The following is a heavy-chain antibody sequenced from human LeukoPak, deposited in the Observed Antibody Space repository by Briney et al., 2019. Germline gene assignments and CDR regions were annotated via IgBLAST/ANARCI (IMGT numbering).Heavy chain of an antibody. CDR3: ASGRALDY. Sequence: GGSLRLSCAASGFTFSSYAMSWVRQAPGKGLEWVSTIIGSGGSTFYADSVKGRFTISRDNSKNTLFLQMNSLRAEDTAVYYCASGRALDYWGQGTLVTVSS. J-gene: IGHJ4*02. V-gene: IGHV3-23*01. CDR2: IIGSGGST. CDR1: GFTFSSYA.